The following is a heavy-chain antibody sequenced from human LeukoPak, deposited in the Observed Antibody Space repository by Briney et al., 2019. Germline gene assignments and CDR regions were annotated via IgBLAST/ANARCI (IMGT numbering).Heavy chain of an antibody. V-gene: IGHV3-23*01. CDR3: AKSGSRETVDY. J-gene: IGHJ4*02. Sequence: GGSLRLSCAASGFTFSIDAVIWVPHTPGRGLEGVSTIRGSDSRTYYADSVKRRFTITKDNSTNTLYLQMNSRRAGDTAVYYCAKSGSRETVDYWGQGTLVTVSS. CDR2: IRGSDSRT. D-gene: IGHD6-25*01. CDR1: GFTFSIDA.